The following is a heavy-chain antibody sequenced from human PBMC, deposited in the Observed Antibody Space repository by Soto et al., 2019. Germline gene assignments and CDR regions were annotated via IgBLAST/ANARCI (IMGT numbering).Heavy chain of an antibody. CDR3: ARVLLEHDVAAMSL. J-gene: IGHJ4*02. D-gene: IGHD2-15*01. Sequence: PSETLSLTCAVYGGSFSGYYWSWIRQPPGKGLEWIGEINHSGSTNYNPSLKSRVTISVDTSKNQFSLKLSSVTAADTAVYYCARVLLEHDVAAMSLWGQGTLVTVSS. V-gene: IGHV4-34*01. CDR1: GGSFSGYY. CDR2: INHSGST.